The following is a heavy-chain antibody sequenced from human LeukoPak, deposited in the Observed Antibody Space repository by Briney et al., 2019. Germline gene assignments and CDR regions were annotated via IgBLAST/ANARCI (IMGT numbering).Heavy chain of an antibody. V-gene: IGHV4-59*01. CDR3: AKVSPWEVSRSGTLDY. J-gene: IGHJ4*02. CDR2: IYYTGST. D-gene: IGHD1-26*01. Sequence: PSETLSLTCTVSGGSISTYYWSWIRQPPGKGLEWIGYIYYTGSTSYNPSLKSRVTMSLDASKNQFSLELNSVTPADTALYYCAKVSPWEVSRSGTLDYWGQGTLVTVSS. CDR1: GGSISTYY.